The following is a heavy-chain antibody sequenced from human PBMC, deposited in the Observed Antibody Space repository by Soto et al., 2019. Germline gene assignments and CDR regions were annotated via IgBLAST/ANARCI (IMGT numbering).Heavy chain of an antibody. CDR3: VRGGGGGLFDP. Sequence: QVQLVESGGGLVTPGGSLRLSCASSGFTFSDYYMSWIRQAPGKGLVWLSYISPGSRYPAYADSVKGRFTISRDNARRYLSLQMNSLTVDDTAIYYCVRGGGGGLFDPWGQGSMVTVSS. CDR2: ISPGSRYP. D-gene: IGHD2-15*01. V-gene: IGHV3-11*06. J-gene: IGHJ5*02. CDR1: GFTFSDYY.